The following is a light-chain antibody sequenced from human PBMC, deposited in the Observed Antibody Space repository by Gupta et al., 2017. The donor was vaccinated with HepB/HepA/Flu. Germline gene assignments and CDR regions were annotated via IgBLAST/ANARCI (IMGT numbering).Light chain of an antibody. J-gene: IGLJ2*01. CDR2: GKN. CDR1: SLRSYY. V-gene: IGLV3-19*01. CDR3: NSRDSSGNPVV. Sequence: SSELTPHPAVSVGLRQTVRLTYQGDSLRSYYASWYRQKPGQAPVLVIYGKNNRPSGIPDRFSGSSSGNTASLTITGAQAEDEADYYCNSRDSSGNPVVFGGGTKLTVL.